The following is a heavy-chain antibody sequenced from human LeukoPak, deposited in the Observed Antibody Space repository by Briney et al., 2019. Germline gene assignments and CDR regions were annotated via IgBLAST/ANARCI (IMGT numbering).Heavy chain of an antibody. D-gene: IGHD6-19*01. Sequence: QAGGSLRLSCAASGFTLSSHAMSWVRQAPGKGLEWVSVVSVTVGSTYYADSAKGRFTISRDNSKNSLYLQMNSPRTEDTALYYCAKSGTNRSGWYYFDYWGQGTLVTVSS. V-gene: IGHV3-23*01. CDR2: VSVTVGST. CDR3: AKSGTNRSGWYYFDY. J-gene: IGHJ4*02. CDR1: GFTLSSHA.